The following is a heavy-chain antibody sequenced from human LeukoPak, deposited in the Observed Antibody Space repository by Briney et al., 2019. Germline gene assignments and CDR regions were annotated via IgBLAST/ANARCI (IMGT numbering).Heavy chain of an antibody. CDR1: GFTFSSNA. CDR3: AKASPYYDILTGYYYYFDY. Sequence: SGGSLRLSCAASGFTFSSNAMSWVRQAPGKGLEWVSAVSVSAYSTYYADSVKGRFTISRDNSRNMVYLQMNSLRAEDTAVYYCAKASPYYDILTGYYYYFDYWGQGTLVTVSS. CDR2: VSVSAYST. V-gene: IGHV3-23*01. D-gene: IGHD3-9*01. J-gene: IGHJ4*02.